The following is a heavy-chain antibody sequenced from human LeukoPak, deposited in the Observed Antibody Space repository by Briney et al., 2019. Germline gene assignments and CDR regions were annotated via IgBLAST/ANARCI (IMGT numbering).Heavy chain of an antibody. CDR2: VYHSGST. CDR3: YSYMDV. D-gene: IGHD6-19*01. V-gene: IGHV4-38-2*02. J-gene: IGHJ6*03. CDR1: GCSISSGFY. Sequence: SETLSLTCTVSGCSISSGFYWGWIRQPPGEGLEWIGNVYHSGSTNYNPSLKSRVTISVDTSTAADTAVYYCASGQQWLMWEHYSYMDVWGKGTTVTVSS.